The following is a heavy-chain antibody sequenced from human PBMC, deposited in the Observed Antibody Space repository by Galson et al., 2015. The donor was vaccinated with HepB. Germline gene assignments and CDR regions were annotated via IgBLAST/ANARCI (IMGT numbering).Heavy chain of an antibody. CDR3: ARDRGLDRRAFDI. V-gene: IGHV1-69*13. Sequence: SVKVSCKASGGTFSSYAISWVRQAPGQGLEWMGGIIPIFGTANYAQKFQGRVTITADESTSTAYMGLSSLRSEDTAVYYCARDRGLDRRAFDIWGQGTMVTVSS. D-gene: IGHD3/OR15-3a*01. J-gene: IGHJ3*02. CDR1: GGTFSSYA. CDR2: IIPIFGTA.